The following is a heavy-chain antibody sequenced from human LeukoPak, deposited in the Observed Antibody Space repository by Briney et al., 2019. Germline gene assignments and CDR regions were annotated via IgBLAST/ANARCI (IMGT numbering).Heavy chain of an antibody. CDR1: GGSLSRGDYY. V-gene: IGHV4-30-4*08. CDR2: IYYSGST. Sequence: PSQTLSLTCTVSGGSLSRGDYYWRWLRQPPGKGLEWIGYIYYSGSTYYHPSLKSRVTISVDTSKNQFSLKLSSVTAADTAVYYCARAPPYYDFWSGYYKGYYFDYWGQGTLVTVSS. J-gene: IGHJ4*02. D-gene: IGHD3-3*01. CDR3: ARAPPYYDFWSGYYKGYYFDY.